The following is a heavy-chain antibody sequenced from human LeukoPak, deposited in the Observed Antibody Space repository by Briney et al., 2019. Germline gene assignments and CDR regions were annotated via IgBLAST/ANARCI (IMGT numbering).Heavy chain of an antibody. V-gene: IGHV3-48*04. Sequence: GGSLRLSCAASGFTFSSYSMNWVRQAPGKGLEWVSYISSSSSTIYYADSVKGRFTISRDNAKNSLYLQMNSLRAEDTAVYYCARDRAFVAYSSSWYSFDYWGQGTLVTVSS. CDR1: GFTFSSYS. CDR3: ARDRAFVAYSSSWYSFDY. CDR2: ISSSSSTI. J-gene: IGHJ4*02. D-gene: IGHD6-13*01.